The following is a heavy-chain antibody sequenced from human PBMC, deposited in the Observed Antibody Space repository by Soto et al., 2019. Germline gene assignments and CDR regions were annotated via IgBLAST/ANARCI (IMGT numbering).Heavy chain of an antibody. J-gene: IGHJ6*02. D-gene: IGHD3-3*01. CDR2: INHSGST. CDR3: ARVRRITIFGVVIAPGGMDV. CDR1: GVSFSGYY. Sequence: SETLSLTCAVYGVSFSGYYWSWIRQPPGKGLEWIGEINHSGSTNYNPSLKSRVTISVDTSKNQFSLKLSSVTAADTAVYYCARVRRITIFGVVIAPGGMDVWGQGTTVTVSS. V-gene: IGHV4-34*01.